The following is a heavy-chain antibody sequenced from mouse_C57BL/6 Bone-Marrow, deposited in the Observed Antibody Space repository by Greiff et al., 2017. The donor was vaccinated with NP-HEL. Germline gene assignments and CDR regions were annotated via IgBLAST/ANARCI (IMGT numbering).Heavy chain of an antibody. D-gene: IGHD2-1*01. J-gene: IGHJ4*01. V-gene: IGHV2-5*01. CDR1: GFSLTSYG. CDR2: IWRGGST. Sequence: QVQLQQSGPGLVQPSQSLSITCTVSGFSLTSYGVHWVRQSPGKGLEWLGVIWRGGSTDYNAAFMSRLSITKDNSKSQVFFKMNSLQADDTAIYYCANTIYYGNYDAMDYWGQGTSVTVSS. CDR3: ANTIYYGNYDAMDY.